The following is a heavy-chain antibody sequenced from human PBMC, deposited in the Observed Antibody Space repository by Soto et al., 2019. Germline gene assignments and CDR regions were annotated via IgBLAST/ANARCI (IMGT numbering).Heavy chain of an antibody. V-gene: IGHV3-23*01. Sequence: GGSLSLSCAASGFTFSSYAMSWVRQAPGKGLEWASAISGSGGSTYYADSVKGRFTISRDNSKNTLYLQMNSLRAEDTAVYYCAKGGASLDIVVVPAVISWGQGTLVTVSS. CDR3: AKGGASLDIVVVPAVIS. CDR2: ISGSGGST. J-gene: IGHJ5*02. CDR1: GFTFSSYA. D-gene: IGHD2-2*01.